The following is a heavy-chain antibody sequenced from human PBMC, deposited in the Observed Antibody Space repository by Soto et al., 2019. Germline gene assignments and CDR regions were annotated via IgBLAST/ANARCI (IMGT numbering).Heavy chain of an antibody. Sequence: EVQLVESGGGLVKPGGSLRLSCAASGFTFSSYSMNWVRQAPGKGLEWVSSISSSSSYIYYADSVKGRFTISRDNAKNALDLQMNGLRAEDTAVYYCARDTVVVVAATHPYFDYWGQGTLVTVSS. V-gene: IGHV3-21*01. CDR1: GFTFSSYS. CDR2: ISSSSSYI. J-gene: IGHJ4*02. D-gene: IGHD2-15*01. CDR3: ARDTVVVVAATHPYFDY.